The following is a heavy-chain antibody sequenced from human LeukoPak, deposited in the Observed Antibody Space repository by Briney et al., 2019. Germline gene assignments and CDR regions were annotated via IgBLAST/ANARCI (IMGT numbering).Heavy chain of an antibody. Sequence: PGGSLRLSCAASGFTFSSYWMSWVRQAPGKGLEWVANIKQDGSEKYYVDSVKGRFTISRDNAKNSLYLQMNSLRAEDTAVYYCARALPVYHYYMDVWGKGTTVTVSS. CDR3: ARALPVYHYYMDV. J-gene: IGHJ6*03. CDR1: GFTFSSYW. V-gene: IGHV3-7*01. CDR2: IKQDGSEK.